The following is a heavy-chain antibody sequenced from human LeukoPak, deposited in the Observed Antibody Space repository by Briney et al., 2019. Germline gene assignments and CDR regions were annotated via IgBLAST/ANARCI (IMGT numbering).Heavy chain of an antibody. V-gene: IGHV1-69*13. CDR2: IIPIFSTA. CDR3: ARDKVPHCSSTSCYVSYYYYGMDV. D-gene: IGHD2-2*01. CDR1: EGTCSSYA. J-gene: IGHJ6*04. Sequence: ASVKVSCKASEGTCSSYAISWVRQAPGQGLEWMGGIIPIFSTANHAQKFQGRVTITADESTSTAYMELSSLRSEDTAVYYCARDKVPHCSSTSCYVSYYYYGMDVWGKGTTVTVSS.